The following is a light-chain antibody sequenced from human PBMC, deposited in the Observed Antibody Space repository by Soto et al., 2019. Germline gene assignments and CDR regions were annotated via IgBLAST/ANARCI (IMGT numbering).Light chain of an antibody. V-gene: IGKV1-9*01. CDR2: AAS. J-gene: IGKJ2*01. Sequence: DIQLTQSPSFLSASVGDRVTITCRASQGITSYLGWYQQKPGKAPELLIYAASTLQSGVPSRFSGSGSGTEFTLTISSLQPEDFATYFCQQLYSPPQTFGQGTKVEI. CDR1: QGITSY. CDR3: QQLYSPPQT.